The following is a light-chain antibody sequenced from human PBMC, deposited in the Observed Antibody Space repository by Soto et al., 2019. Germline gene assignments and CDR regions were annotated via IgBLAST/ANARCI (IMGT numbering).Light chain of an antibody. CDR2: EVS. J-gene: IGLJ2*01. CDR1: SSDVGGYNY. Sequence: QSALTQPPSASGFPGQSVTISCTGTSSDVGGYNYVSWYQQHPGKAPKLMIYEVSKRPSGVPDRFSGSKSGNTASLTVSGLQAEDEADYYCSSYAGSKNLVFGGGTKLTVL. CDR3: SSYAGSKNLV. V-gene: IGLV2-8*01.